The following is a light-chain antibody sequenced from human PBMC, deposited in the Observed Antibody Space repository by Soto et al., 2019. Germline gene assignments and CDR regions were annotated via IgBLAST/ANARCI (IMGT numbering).Light chain of an antibody. Sequence: NFMLTQPHSVSESPGKTVTISCTRSGGSIANNYVQWYQKRPGSAPTPVIFQDNERPSGVPDRFSGSIDSSSNSASLTISGLRTEDEADYYCHSYDSSAHWVFGGGTKLTV. J-gene: IGLJ3*02. CDR2: QDN. CDR3: HSYDSSAHWV. V-gene: IGLV6-57*04. CDR1: GGSIANNY.